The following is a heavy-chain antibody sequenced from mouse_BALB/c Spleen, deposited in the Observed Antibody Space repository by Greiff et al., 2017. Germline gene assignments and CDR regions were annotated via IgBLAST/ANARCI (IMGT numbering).Heavy chain of an antibody. CDR1: GFNIKDTY. CDR2: IDPANGNT. D-gene: IGHD1-1*01. CDR3: ATYYGSSYGAY. V-gene: IGHV14-3*02. J-gene: IGHJ3*01. Sequence: VQLQQSGAELVKPGASVKLSCTASGFNIKDTYMHWVKQRPEQGLEWIGRIDPANGNTKYDPKFQGKATITADTSSNTAYLQLSSLTSEDTAVYYWATYYGSSYGAYWGQGTLVTVSA.